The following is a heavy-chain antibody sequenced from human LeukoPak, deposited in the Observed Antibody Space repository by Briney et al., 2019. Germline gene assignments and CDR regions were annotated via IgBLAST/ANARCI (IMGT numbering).Heavy chain of an antibody. CDR3: AREEYYYDSSDHAFDI. CDR2: IYYSGST. Sequence: PSQTLSLTCTVSGGSISSGDYYWSWIRQPPGKGLEWIGYIYYSGSTYYNPSLKSRVTISVDTYKNQFSLKLSSVTAADTAVYYCAREEYYYDSSDHAFDIWGQGTMVTVSS. V-gene: IGHV4-30-4*08. CDR1: GGSISSGDYY. J-gene: IGHJ3*02. D-gene: IGHD3-22*01.